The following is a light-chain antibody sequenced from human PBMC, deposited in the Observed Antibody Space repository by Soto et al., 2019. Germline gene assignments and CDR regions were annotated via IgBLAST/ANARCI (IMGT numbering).Light chain of an antibody. J-gene: IGKJ2*01. CDR2: AAS. CDR1: QDITNY. CDR3: QQYNSYPYT. Sequence: DIQLTQSPSFLSASVGDRVTIICRASQDITNYLAWYQQKPGKAPKLLIYAASTLRSGVPSRFSGSGSGTEFTLTISSLQPEDFATYYCQQYNSYPYTFGQGTKLEIK. V-gene: IGKV1-9*01.